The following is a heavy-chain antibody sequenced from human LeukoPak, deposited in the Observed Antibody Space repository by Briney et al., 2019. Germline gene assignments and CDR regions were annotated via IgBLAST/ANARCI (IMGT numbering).Heavy chain of an antibody. CDR2: ISHSGST. CDR3: ARGRYLTTGGGAAAGFLDY. Sequence: SETLSLTCTVSGGSFSPYYWSWIRQPPGKGLEWIGYISHSGSTNYSPSLKSRVTISLDTSQNQFSVRLSSVTAADTAVYYCARGRYLTTGGGAAAGFLDYWGQGTLVTVSS. D-gene: IGHD6-13*01. J-gene: IGHJ4*02. V-gene: IGHV4-59*12. CDR1: GGSFSPYY.